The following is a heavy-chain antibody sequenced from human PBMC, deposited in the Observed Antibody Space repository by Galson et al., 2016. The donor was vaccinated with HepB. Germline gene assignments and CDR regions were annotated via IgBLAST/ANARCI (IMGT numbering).Heavy chain of an antibody. J-gene: IGHJ2*01. D-gene: IGHD5-18*01. Sequence: SLRLSCAASGFTFSSYDMHWVRQATGKGLEWVSGAGTAGDTYYPGSVKGRFTISRENAKNSLYLQMSSLRAGDTAVYYCARADTVMGTYWYFDLWGRGTLVTVSS. V-gene: IGHV3-13*01. CDR1: GFTFSSYD. CDR3: ARADTVMGTYWYFDL. CDR2: AGTAGDT.